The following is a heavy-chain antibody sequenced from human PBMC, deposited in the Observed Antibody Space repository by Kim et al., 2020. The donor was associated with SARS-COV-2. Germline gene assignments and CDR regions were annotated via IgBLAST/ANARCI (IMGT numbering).Heavy chain of an antibody. V-gene: IGHV4-59*01. CDR2: IYYSGST. CDR1: GGSISSYY. J-gene: IGHJ4*02. D-gene: IGHD6-19*01. CDR3: ATSTGGAVAGVFDY. Sequence: SETLSLTCTVSGGSISSYYWSWIRQPPGKGLEWIGYIYYSGSTNYNPSLKSRVTISVDTSKNQFSLKLSSVTAADTAVYYCATSTGGAVAGVFDYWGQGTLVTVSS.